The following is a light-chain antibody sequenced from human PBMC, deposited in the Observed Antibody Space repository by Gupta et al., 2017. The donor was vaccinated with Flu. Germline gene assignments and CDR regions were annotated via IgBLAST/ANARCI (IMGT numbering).Light chain of an antibody. CDR1: SSDVGGYNY. Sequence: QSALTQPASVSGSPGQSITISCTGTSSDVGGYNYVSWYQQHPVKAPKLMIYEVSNRPSGVSNRFSGSKSGNTASLTISGPQAEDEADYYCISYTSSSTHVVFGGGTKLTVL. V-gene: IGLV2-14*01. CDR3: ISYTSSSTHVV. CDR2: EVS. J-gene: IGLJ2*01.